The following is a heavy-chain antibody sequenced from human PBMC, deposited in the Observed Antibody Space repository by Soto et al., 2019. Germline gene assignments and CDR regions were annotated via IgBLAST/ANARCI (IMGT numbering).Heavy chain of an antibody. D-gene: IGHD2-2*01. CDR3: ARDYCSTSSCYDY. CDR1: GFIFSNYG. CDR2: IWYDGSKK. V-gene: IGHV3-33*01. J-gene: IGHJ4*02. Sequence: QVQLVESGGSVVQPGTSLRLSCTASGFIFSNYGMHWVRQAPDKGLEWVAAIWYDGSKKYYADSVKGLVSISRDPSKKTVHLQMNSLRVEDTALYYCARDYCSTSSCYDYWGQGTLVIVSS.